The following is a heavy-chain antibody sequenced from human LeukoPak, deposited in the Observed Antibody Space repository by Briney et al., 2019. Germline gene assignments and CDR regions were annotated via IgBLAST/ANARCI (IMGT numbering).Heavy chain of an antibody. V-gene: IGHV3-23*01. Sequence: PGGSLRLSCAASGFTFSSYAMSWVRQASGEGLEWVSGISGSGGGTVCPNSVKYRFTISLDNSQNTLFLHLNSLSPEDTAVYYCAKGGLRQQLVLARIYYFDYWGQGTLVTVSS. CDR3: AKGGLRQQLVLARIYYFDY. CDR1: GFTFSSYA. CDR2: ISGSGGGT. J-gene: IGHJ4*02. D-gene: IGHD6-13*01.